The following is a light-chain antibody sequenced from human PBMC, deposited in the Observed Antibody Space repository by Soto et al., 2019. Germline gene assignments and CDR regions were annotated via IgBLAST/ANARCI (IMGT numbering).Light chain of an antibody. V-gene: IGKV1-12*01. CDR1: RW. Sequence: RWLAWYQQQPGKAPRLLIYAASSLQSGVPTRFSGSGSGTDFTLTITNLQPEDSAVYYCQQVKGFPLTFGGGTKVDIK. CDR2: AAS. J-gene: IGKJ4*01. CDR3: QQVKGFPLT.